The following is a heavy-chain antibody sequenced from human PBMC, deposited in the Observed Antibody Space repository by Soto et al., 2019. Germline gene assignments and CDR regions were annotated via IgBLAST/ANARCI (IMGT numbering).Heavy chain of an antibody. V-gene: IGHV3-23*01. CDR1: GFSFSGYA. CDR3: AKAGGGYTKWHFDS. Sequence: EVQLLESGGGSVQPGGSLRLSCAASGFSFSGYAMAWVRQAPGKGLEWVSGISGSGATTYYADSVKGRCIISRDNSKNTLSLQVNRLSAEDTAVYYCAKAGGGYTKWHFDSWGHGSLVTVSS. J-gene: IGHJ4*01. CDR2: ISGSGATT. D-gene: IGHD5-12*01.